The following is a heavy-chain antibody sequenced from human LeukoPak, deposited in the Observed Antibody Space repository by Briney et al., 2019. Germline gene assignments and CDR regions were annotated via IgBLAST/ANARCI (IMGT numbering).Heavy chain of an antibody. J-gene: IGHJ4*02. CDR2: ISYDGSNK. V-gene: IGHV3-30-3*01. CDR1: GFTFSSYA. CDR3: AREYSSSSFGY. D-gene: IGHD6-6*01. Sequence: PGRSLRLSCAASGFTFSSYAMHWIRQAPGKGLEWVAVISYDGSNKYYADSVKGRFTISRDNSKNTLYLQMNSLRAEDTAVYYCAREYSSSSFGYWGQGTLVTVSS.